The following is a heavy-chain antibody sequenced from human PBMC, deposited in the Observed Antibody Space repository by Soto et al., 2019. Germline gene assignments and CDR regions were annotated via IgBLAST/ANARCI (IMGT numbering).Heavy chain of an antibody. CDR1: GGSINTYY. J-gene: IGHJ4*02. V-gene: IGHV4-59*03. Sequence: SETLSLTCNVSGGSINTYYWSWIRQPPGKGLEWIGYISYSGNTNSNPSLKSRVTIAVDTSKNQFSLKLNSVTAADTAIYFCEKNSCGGGCPRYYFDFWSQGTLVTVSS. CDR3: EKNSCGGGCPRYYFDF. D-gene: IGHD2-21*02. CDR2: ISYSGNT.